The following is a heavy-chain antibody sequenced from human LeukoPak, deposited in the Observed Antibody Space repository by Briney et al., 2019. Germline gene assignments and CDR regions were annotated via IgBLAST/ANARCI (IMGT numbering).Heavy chain of an antibody. V-gene: IGHV3-23*01. CDR1: GFTFSSYA. D-gene: IGHD5-18*01. Sequence: PGGSLRLSCAASGFTFSSYAMSWIRQAPGKGLEWVSVISGSGDSPYYADSVKGRFTISRENSKNTLYLQMNSLRAEDTAVYYCAKDDGYSYGFDYWGQGTLVTVSS. J-gene: IGHJ4*02. CDR3: AKDDGYSYGFDY. CDR2: ISGSGDSP.